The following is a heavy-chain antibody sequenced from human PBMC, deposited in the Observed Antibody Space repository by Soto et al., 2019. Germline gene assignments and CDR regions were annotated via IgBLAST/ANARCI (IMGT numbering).Heavy chain of an antibody. CDR1: GGSISSYY. D-gene: IGHD1-26*01. Sequence: SETLFLTCTVSGGSISSYYWSWIRQPPGKGLEWIGYIYYSGSTNYNPSLKSRVTISVDTSKNQFSLKLSSVTAADTAVYYCARYSWSSSTNYYYGMDVWGQGTTVTVSS. V-gene: IGHV4-59*01. CDR3: ARYSWSSSTNYYYGMDV. CDR2: IYYSGST. J-gene: IGHJ6*02.